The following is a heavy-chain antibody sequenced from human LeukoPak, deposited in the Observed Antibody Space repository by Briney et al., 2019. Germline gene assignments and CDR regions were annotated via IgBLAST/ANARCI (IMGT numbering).Heavy chain of an antibody. CDR2: INPNSGGT. D-gene: IGHD4-17*01. V-gene: IGHV1-2*02. J-gene: IGHJ4*02. CDR1: GYTFAGYY. CDR3: ARVGATVTTIDY. Sequence: ASVKVSCKASGYTFAGYYMHWVRQAPGQGLEWMGWINPNSGGTNYAQKFQGRVTMTRDTSISTAYMELSRLRSDDTAVYYCARVGATVTTIDYWGQGTLVTVSS.